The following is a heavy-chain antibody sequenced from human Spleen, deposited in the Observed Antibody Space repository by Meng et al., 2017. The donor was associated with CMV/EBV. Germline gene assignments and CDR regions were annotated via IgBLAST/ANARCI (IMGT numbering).Heavy chain of an antibody. CDR1: GFTFSSYW. V-gene: IGHV3-7*01. D-gene: IGHD3-3*01. CDR3: ASLGIWSGYYSPDYYYGMDV. Sequence: GESLKISCAASGFTFSSYWMSWVRQAPGKGLEWVANIKQDGSEKYYVDSVKGRFTISRDNAKNSLYLQMNSLRAEDTAVYYCASLGIWSGYYSPDYYYGMDVWGQGTTVTVSS. J-gene: IGHJ6*02. CDR2: IKQDGSEK.